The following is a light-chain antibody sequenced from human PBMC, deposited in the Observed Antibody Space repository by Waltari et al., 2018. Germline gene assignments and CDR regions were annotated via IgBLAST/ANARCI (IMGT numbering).Light chain of an antibody. CDR2: AAS. CDR3: KQPGT. V-gene: IGKV1-9*01. Sequence: DIQLTQSPSFLSASVGDRVTITCRASQGISSYLAWYQQKPGKAPKLLIYAASTLQSGVPSRFSGSGSGTEFTRTISSLQPEDFATYYCKQPGTFGQGTKLEIK. CDR1: QGISSY. J-gene: IGKJ2*02.